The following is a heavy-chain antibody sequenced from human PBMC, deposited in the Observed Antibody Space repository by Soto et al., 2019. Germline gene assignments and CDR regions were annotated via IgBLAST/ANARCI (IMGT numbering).Heavy chain of an antibody. CDR3: ASQYYDMLTGYYRDYYYMDV. D-gene: IGHD3-9*01. J-gene: IGHJ6*03. CDR2: IYYSGST. V-gene: IGHV4-39*01. CDR1: GGSISSSSYY. Sequence: SETLSLTCTVSGGSISSSSYYWGWIRQPPGKGLEWIGSIYYSGSTYYNPSLKSRVTISVDTSKNQFSLKLSSVTAADTAVYYCASQYYDMLTGYYRDYYYMDVWGKGTTVTVSS.